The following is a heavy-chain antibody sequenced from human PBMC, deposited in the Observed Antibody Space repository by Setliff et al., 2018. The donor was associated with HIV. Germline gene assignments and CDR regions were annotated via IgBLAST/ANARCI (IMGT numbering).Heavy chain of an antibody. D-gene: IGHD6-13*01. V-gene: IGHV4-34*01. CDR3: ARQGGFSGSSYPRNYIDV. CDR2: INHRGST. Sequence: NPSETLSLTCAVYGGSFSGYYWSWIRQPPGKGLEWIGEINHRGSTDYMPSLKGRVTISVDTSKNQFSLKLNSVTAADTAVYYCARQGGFSGSSYPRNYIDVWGKGTTVTV. J-gene: IGHJ6*03. CDR1: GGSFSGYY.